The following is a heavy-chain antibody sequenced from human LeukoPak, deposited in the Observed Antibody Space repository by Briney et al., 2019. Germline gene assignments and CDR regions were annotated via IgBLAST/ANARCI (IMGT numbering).Heavy chain of an antibody. Sequence: SETLSLTCAVYGGSFTDYYWVWVRQTPGKGLEWIGEINHSGSTNYNPSLKSRLTISVDTSRNQFSLMLTSLTAADTAVYYCARDKGYCSSTSCLYYYYYYMDVWGKGTTVTVSS. CDR1: GGSFTDYY. D-gene: IGHD2-2*01. CDR3: ARDKGYCSSTSCLYYYYYYMDV. J-gene: IGHJ6*03. CDR2: INHSGST. V-gene: IGHV4-34*01.